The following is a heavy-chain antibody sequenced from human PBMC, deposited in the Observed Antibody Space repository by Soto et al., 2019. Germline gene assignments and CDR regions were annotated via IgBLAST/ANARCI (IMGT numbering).Heavy chain of an antibody. CDR1: GGTFSSYA. J-gene: IGHJ4*02. D-gene: IGHD3-10*01. Sequence: SVKRSCKASGGTFSSYAISWVRQAPGQGLEWMGGIIPIFGTANYAQRFQGRVTITADESTSTAYMELSSLRSEDTAVYYCARGTRSPVATIRGQGSLVTVSS. CDR2: IIPIFGTA. V-gene: IGHV1-69*13. CDR3: ARGTRSPVATI.